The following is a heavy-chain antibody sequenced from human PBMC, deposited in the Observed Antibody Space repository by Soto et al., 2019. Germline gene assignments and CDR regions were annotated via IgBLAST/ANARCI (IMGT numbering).Heavy chain of an antibody. J-gene: IGHJ4*02. Sequence: GGSLRLSCAASGFTFSSYAMHWVRQAPGKGLEWVAVISYDGSNKYYADSVKGRFTISRDNSKNTLYLQMNSLRAEDTAVYYCARDPRWLPSDYWGQGTLVTVSS. D-gene: IGHD5-12*01. CDR3: ARDPRWLPSDY. CDR1: GFTFSSYA. V-gene: IGHV3-30-3*01. CDR2: ISYDGSNK.